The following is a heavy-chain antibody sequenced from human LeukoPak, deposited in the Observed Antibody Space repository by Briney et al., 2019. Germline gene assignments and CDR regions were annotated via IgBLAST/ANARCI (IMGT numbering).Heavy chain of an antibody. V-gene: IGHV4-59*01. CDR2: IYHSGST. J-gene: IGHJ1*01. CDR3: ARGGAARLHFQN. D-gene: IGHD6-6*01. Sequence: SETLSPTCTVSGGSISTYYWNWIRQPPGKGLEWIGYIYHSGSTNYNPSLQSRVTISVDTSKNQFSLNLNPVTAADTAVYYCARGGAARLHFQNWGQGTLVTVSS. CDR1: GGSISTYY.